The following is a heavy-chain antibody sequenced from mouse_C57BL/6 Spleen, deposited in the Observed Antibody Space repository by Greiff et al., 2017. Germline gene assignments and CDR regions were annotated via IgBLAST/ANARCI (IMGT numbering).Heavy chain of an antibody. CDR2: ISAGGSYT. J-gene: IGHJ4*01. CDR1: GFTFSSYA. V-gene: IGHV5-4*03. CDR3: ARVLYYDYDDYAMDY. D-gene: IGHD2-4*01. Sequence: EVKLMESGGGLVKPGGSLKLSCAASGFTFSSYAMSWVRQTPEKRLEWVATISAGGSYTYYPDNVKGRFTISRDNAKNNLYLQMSHLKSEDTAMYYCARVLYYDYDDYAMDYWGQGTSVTVSS.